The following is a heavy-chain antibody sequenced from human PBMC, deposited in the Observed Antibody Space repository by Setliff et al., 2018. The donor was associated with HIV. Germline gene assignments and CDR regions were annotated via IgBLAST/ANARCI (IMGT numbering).Heavy chain of an antibody. V-gene: IGHV3-11*01. J-gene: IGHJ4*02. CDR3: ARASYYYDSSGWVDY. D-gene: IGHD3-22*01. CDR2: ISATGTI. Sequence: GGSLRLSCAASGFTFSDYYMNWVRQTPGKGLEWISYISATGTIKYADSVKGRFTISRDNAKNSLYLQMNSLRAEDTAVYYCARASYYYDSSGWVDYWGQGTLVTVSS. CDR1: GFTFSDYY.